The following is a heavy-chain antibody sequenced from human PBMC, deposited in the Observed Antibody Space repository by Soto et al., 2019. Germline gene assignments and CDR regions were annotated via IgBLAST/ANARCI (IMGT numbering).Heavy chain of an antibody. CDR1: AFTFSTYA. CDR3: ARSYSSSWDDAFDI. D-gene: IGHD6-13*01. V-gene: IGHV3-30-3*01. CDR2: ISYDGSNK. Sequence: QVQLVESGGGVVQPGRSLRLSCVASAFTFSTYAMHWVRQAPGKGLEWVAVISYDGSNKYYADSVKGRFTISRDTSKNTLYLQMNSLRAEDTAVYYGARSYSSSWDDAFDIWGQGTMVTVSS. J-gene: IGHJ3*02.